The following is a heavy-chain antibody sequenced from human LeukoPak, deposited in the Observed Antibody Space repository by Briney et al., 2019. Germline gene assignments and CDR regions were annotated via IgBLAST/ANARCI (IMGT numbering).Heavy chain of an antibody. CDR1: GFTFSDYY. D-gene: IGHD6-13*01. V-gene: IGHV3-11*01. Sequence: PGGSLRLSXAASGFTFSDYYMSWIRQSPGKGLEWVSYISSSGSTIYYADSVKGRFTISRDNAKNSLYLQMNSLRAEDTALYYCARDRSSRYFDYWGQGTLVTVSS. CDR3: ARDRSSRYFDY. CDR2: ISSSGSTI. J-gene: IGHJ4*02.